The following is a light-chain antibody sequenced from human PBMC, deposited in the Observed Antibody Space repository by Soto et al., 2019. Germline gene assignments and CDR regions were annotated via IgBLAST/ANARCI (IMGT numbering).Light chain of an antibody. J-gene: IGKJ1*01. CDR3: QQYNSFPWT. CDR2: RAS. V-gene: IGKV1-5*03. Sequence: DIQMTQSPSTLSAVVGDRVTVTCRASQSVSSWLAWYQQKPGEVPKVLIYRASNLERGVPSRFSGGGSGTEVTLTISGLQPEDFATYYCQQYNSFPWTFGQGTKVEVK. CDR1: QSVSSW.